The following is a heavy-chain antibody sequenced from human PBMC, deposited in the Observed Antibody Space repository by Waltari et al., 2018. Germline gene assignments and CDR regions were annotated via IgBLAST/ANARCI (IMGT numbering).Heavy chain of an antibody. J-gene: IGHJ4*02. V-gene: IGHV1-3*01. Sequence: QVQLVQSGAEVKKPGASVKVSCKASGYTFTSYAMHWVRQAPGQRLEWMGWINAGKGNTKDSQKFQGRVTITRDTSASTAYMELSSLRSEDTAVYYCARDQEMAVYCSSTSCYGGFDYWGQGTLVIVSS. CDR3: ARDQEMAVYCSSTSCYGGFDY. CDR2: INAGKGNT. CDR1: GYTFTSYA. D-gene: IGHD2-2*01.